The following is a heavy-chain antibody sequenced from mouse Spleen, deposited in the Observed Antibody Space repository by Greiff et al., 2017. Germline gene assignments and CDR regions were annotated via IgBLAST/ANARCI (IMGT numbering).Heavy chain of an antibody. CDR2: IRSKSNNYAT. CDR1: GFSFNTYA. D-gene: IGHD1-1*01. CDR3: VRHTVVPYWYFDV. J-gene: IGHJ1*03. Sequence: EVQLVESGGGLVQPKGSLKLSCAASGFSFNTYAMNWVRQAPGKGLEWVARIRSKSNNYATYYADSVKDRFTISRDDSESMLYLQMNNLKTEDTAMYYCVRHTVVPYWYFDVWGTGTTVTVSS. V-gene: IGHV10-1*01.